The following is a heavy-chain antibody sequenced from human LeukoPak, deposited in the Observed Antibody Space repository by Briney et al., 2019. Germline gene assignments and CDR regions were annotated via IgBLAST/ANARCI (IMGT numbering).Heavy chain of an antibody. CDR1: VYTFTSYG. J-gene: IGHJ4*02. D-gene: IGHD3-10*01. V-gene: IGHV1-18*01. Sequence: GASVKVSCKASVYTFTSYGISWVRQAPGQGLEWMGWISAYNGNTNYAQKLQGRVTMTTDTSTSTAYMELRSLRSDDTAVYYCARDNARYYYGSGSYYSPGYWGQGTLVTVSS. CDR2: ISAYNGNT. CDR3: ARDNARYYYGSGSYYSPGY.